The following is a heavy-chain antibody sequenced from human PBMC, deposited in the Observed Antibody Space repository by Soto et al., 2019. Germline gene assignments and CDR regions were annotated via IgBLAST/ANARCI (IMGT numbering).Heavy chain of an antibody. J-gene: IGHJ4*02. CDR2: IIPIFGTA. D-gene: IGHD3-22*01. CDR3: ARVSDYYDSSGYLDY. Sequence: SVKVSCKASGGTFSSYAISWVRQAPGQGLEWMGGIIPIFGTANYAQKFQGRVTITADESTSTAYMELSSLRSEDTAVYYCARVSDYYDSSGYLDYWGQGTLVTVSS. V-gene: IGHV1-69*13. CDR1: GGTFSSYA.